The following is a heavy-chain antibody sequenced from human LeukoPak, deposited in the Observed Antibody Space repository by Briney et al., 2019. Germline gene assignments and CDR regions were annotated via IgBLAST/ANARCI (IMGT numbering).Heavy chain of an antibody. Sequence: ASVKVSCKASGGTFSSYAISWVRQAPGQGLEWMGGIIPIFGTANYAQKFQGRVTITADESTSTAYMELSSLRSEDTAVYYCTSSTVTTHYYYYYGLDVWGQGTTVTVSS. D-gene: IGHD4-17*01. V-gene: IGHV1-69*13. CDR1: GGTFSSYA. CDR3: TSSTVTTHYYYYYGLDV. J-gene: IGHJ6*02. CDR2: IIPIFGTA.